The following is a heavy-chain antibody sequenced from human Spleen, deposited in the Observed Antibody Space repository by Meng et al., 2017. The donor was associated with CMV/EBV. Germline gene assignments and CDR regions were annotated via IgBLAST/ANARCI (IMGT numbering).Heavy chain of an antibody. CDR2: IYYSGST. V-gene: IGHV4-59*01. CDR3: ASKGRLLWFGELPSGMDV. Sequence: SETLSLTCIVSGGSISSDYWSWIRQPPGKGLEWIGYIYYSGSTNYNPSLKSRVTISVDTSKNQFSLKLSSVTAADTAVYYCASKGRLLWFGELPSGMDVWGQGTTVTVSS. CDR1: GGSISSDY. D-gene: IGHD3-10*01. J-gene: IGHJ6*02.